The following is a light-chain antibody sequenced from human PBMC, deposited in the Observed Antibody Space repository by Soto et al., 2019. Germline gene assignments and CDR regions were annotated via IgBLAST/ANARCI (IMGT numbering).Light chain of an antibody. CDR1: QSIGIF. V-gene: IGKV1-39*01. J-gene: IGKJ2*01. CDR2: AAS. Sequence: DIQMTQSPSSLSASVGDRVTITCRASQSIGIFLNWYQLKPGKAPKLLIYAASSLQCGVPSRFSGTGSGTDFTLTISSLHPEDFATYYCQESYSSPYTFGQGAKLEIK. CDR3: QESYSSPYT.